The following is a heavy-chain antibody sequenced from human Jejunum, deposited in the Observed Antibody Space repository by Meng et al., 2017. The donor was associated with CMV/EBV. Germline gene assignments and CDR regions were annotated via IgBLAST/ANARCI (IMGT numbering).Heavy chain of an antibody. V-gene: IGHV4-39*07. J-gene: IGHJ4*02. CDR1: GDSLSSTFFY. Sequence: QLQLQESGPGLVKPSETLSLICTVSGDSLSSTFFYWGWIRQPPGKGLEWIGNINYGGRTYYNPSLNSRVTMSVDTSRNQFSLELSSVTAADTAVYYCARDGSDNWGNFDYWGQGSRVTCYS. CDR2: INYGGRT. CDR3: ARDGSDNWGNFDY. D-gene: IGHD7-27*01.